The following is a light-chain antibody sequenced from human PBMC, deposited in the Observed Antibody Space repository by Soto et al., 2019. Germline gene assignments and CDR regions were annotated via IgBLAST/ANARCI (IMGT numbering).Light chain of an antibody. Sequence: QSVLTQPHSVSGSPGQSVTISCTGTSNDIGGYNSVSWYQRHPGKAPKVMIYEVSNRPSGVSNRFSGSKSGNTASLTISGLQAVDEADYYCTSYTSISLYVFGTGTKVTV. V-gene: IGLV2-14*01. CDR2: EVS. CDR3: TSYTSISLYV. J-gene: IGLJ1*01. CDR1: SNDIGGYNS.